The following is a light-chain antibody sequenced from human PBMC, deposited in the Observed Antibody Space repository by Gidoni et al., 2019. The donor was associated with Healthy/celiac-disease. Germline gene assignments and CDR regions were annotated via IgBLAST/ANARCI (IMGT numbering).Light chain of an antibody. CDR2: DAS. Sequence: IVLTQSPATLSLSPGERATLSCRASQSVSSYLAWYQQKPGQAPRLLIYDASNRATGIPARFSGSGSGTDFTLTISSLEPEDFAVYYCQQRSTWPLTFGGGTKVEIK. V-gene: IGKV3-11*01. CDR3: QQRSTWPLT. CDR1: QSVSSY. J-gene: IGKJ4*01.